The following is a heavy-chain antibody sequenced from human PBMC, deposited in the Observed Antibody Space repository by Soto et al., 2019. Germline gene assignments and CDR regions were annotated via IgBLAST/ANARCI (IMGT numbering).Heavy chain of an antibody. CDR1: GYTFTSYD. CDR3: ASPLSSSSGGDY. V-gene: IGHV1-8*01. J-gene: IGHJ4*02. D-gene: IGHD6-6*01. Sequence: QVQLVQSGAEVKKPGASVKVSCKASGYTFTSYDINWVRQATGQGLEWMGWMNPNSGNTGYAQKFQGRVTMTRNTSISTAYMGLSSLRSADTAVYYCASPLSSSSGGDYWGQGTLVTVSS. CDR2: MNPNSGNT.